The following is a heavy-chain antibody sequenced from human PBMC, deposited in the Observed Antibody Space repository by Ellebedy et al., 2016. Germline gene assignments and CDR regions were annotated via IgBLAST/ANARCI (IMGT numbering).Heavy chain of an antibody. D-gene: IGHD2-2*01. Sequence: SETLSLTCTVSGSSITSYYWSWIRQCPGEGLEWIGDVSYSGSTNYNPSLRSRVHTSFDTSKSQLSLNLISVTAADTAVYYCARDEDCSSTSCYEGRYYYYGLDVWGQGTTVTVSS. CDR3: ARDEDCSSTSCYEGRYYYYGLDV. CDR1: GSSITSYY. J-gene: IGHJ6*02. CDR2: VSYSGST. V-gene: IGHV4-59*12.